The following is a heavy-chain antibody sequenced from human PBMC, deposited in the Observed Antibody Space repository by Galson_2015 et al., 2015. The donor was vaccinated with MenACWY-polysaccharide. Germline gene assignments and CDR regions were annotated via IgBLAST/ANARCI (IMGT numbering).Heavy chain of an antibody. Sequence: SVKVSCKASGGTFSSYAISWVRQAPGQGLEWMGGIIPIFGTANYAQKFQGRVTITADESTSTAYMELSSLRSEDTAVYYCARGDDFWSGSHGMDVWGQGTTVTVSS. V-gene: IGHV1-69*13. D-gene: IGHD3-3*01. CDR3: ARGDDFWSGSHGMDV. J-gene: IGHJ6*02. CDR2: IIPIFGTA. CDR1: GGTFSSYA.